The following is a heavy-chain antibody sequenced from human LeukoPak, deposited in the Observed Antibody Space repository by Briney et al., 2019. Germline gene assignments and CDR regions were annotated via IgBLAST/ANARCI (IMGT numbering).Heavy chain of an antibody. CDR2: VYHDGSA. D-gene: IGHD1-14*01. CDR3: AYNRNFALDN. Sequence: SETLSLTCAFSGASIESHSWWSWVRQPPGKGLEWIGEVYHDGSANYKPSLKSRVTISADTSRNHFSLKLTSVTAADTAVYYCAYNRNFALDNWGRGPLVTVSS. V-gene: IGHV4/OR15-8*01. CDR1: GASIESHSW. J-gene: IGHJ4*01.